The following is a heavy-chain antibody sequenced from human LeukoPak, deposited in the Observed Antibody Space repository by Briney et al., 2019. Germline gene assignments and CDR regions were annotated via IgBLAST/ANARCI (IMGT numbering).Heavy chain of an antibody. CDR1: GFTVSSNY. J-gene: IGHJ4*02. D-gene: IGHD2-2*01. Sequence: GGSLRLSCAASGFTVSSNYMSCVRQAPGKGLEWVSVIHSGGNTFYADSVKGRFTISRDNSKNTLYLQMNSLRAEDTAVYYCARGDIVVVPTAVGSWDYWGQGTLVTVSS. V-gene: IGHV3-53*01. CDR2: IHSGGNT. CDR3: ARGDIVVVPTAVGSWDY.